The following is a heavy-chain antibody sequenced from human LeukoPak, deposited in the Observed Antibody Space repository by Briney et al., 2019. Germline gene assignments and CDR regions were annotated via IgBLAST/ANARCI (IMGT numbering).Heavy chain of an antibody. J-gene: IGHJ6*02. D-gene: IGHD6-13*01. CDR3: TREGAAAAYGMDV. CDR1: GFTFTSYA. CDR2: ISGSGGST. Sequence: GGSLRLSCAASGFTFTSYAMTWVRQAPGKGLEWVSVISGSGGSTYYADSVKGRFTLSRDNSESTLHLQMNSLRAEDTAVYYCTREGAAAAYGMDVWGQGTTVTVSS. V-gene: IGHV3-23*01.